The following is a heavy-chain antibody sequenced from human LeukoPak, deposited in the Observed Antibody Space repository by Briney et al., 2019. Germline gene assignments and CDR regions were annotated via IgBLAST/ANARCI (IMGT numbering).Heavy chain of an antibody. CDR1: GFTFSGSD. D-gene: IGHD7-27*01. J-gene: IGHJ4*02. CDR2: ISYDGGKK. V-gene: IGHV3-30*18. Sequence: PGTSLRLSCAASGFTFSGSDMHWVRQAPGKGLEWVATISYDGGKKNYAAAVQGRFTVSRDNPVNTLNLQMNSLRVEDTALYYCAKAGSNWGYFDYWGQGTLVTVSS. CDR3: AKAGSNWGYFDY.